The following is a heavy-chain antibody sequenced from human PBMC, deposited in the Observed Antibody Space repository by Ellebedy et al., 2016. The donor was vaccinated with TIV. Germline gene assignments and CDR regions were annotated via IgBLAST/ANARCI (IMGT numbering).Heavy chain of an antibody. CDR2: LSGSGAST. J-gene: IGHJ4*02. V-gene: IGHV3-23*01. CDR1: GFTFSSYA. CDR3: ARDKSRSMIALDY. D-gene: IGHD3-22*01. Sequence: PGGSLRLSCVASGFTFSSYAMSWVRQAPGKGLEWVSSLSGSGASTYYADSVKGRFTISRDNSKNTVNLQMTSLRAEDTAVYYCARDKSRSMIALDYWGQGTLVTVSS.